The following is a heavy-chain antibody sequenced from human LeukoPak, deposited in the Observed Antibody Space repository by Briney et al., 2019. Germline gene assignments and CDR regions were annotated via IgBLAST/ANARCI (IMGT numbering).Heavy chain of an antibody. J-gene: IGHJ5*02. Sequence: SQTLSLTCAISGDSVSSNSAAWNWIRQSPSRGLEWLGRTYYRSKWYNDYAVSVKSRITINPGTSKNQFPLQLNSVTPEDSAVYYCARVYCSGGTCLNWFDPWGQGTLVTVSS. CDR3: ARVYCSGGTCLNWFDP. V-gene: IGHV6-1*01. CDR2: TYYRSKWYN. D-gene: IGHD2-15*01. CDR1: GDSVSSNSAA.